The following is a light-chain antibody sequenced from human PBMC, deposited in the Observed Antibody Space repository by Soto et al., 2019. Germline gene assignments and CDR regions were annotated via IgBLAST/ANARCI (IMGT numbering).Light chain of an antibody. CDR3: QQSYSTPIT. J-gene: IGKJ5*01. CDR1: QGISSY. CDR2: AAS. V-gene: IGKV1-8*01. Sequence: AIRMTQSPSSLSASTGDRVTITCRASQGISSYLAWYQQKPGKAPKLLIYAASTSQSGVPSRFSGSGSGTDFTLTISCLQSEDFATYYCQQSYSTPITFGQGTRLEIK.